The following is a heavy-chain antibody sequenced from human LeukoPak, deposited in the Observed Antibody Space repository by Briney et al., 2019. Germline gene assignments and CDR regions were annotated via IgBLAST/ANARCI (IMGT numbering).Heavy chain of an antibody. CDR3: ARGRSSSWYPPSYYYYGMDV. V-gene: IGHV1-8*01. J-gene: IGHJ6*02. CDR1: GYTFTSYD. CDR2: MNPNSGNT. D-gene: IGHD6-13*01. Sequence: GASVTVSCKASGYTFTSYDINWVRQATGQGLEWMGWMNPNSGNTGYAQKYQGRVTMTRNTSISTAYMELSSLRSEDTAVYYCARGRSSSWYPPSYYYYGMDVWGQGTTVTVSS.